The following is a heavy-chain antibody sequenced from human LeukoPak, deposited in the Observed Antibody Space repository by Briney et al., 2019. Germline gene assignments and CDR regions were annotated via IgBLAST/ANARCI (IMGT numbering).Heavy chain of an antibody. CDR2: IHYSGST. J-gene: IGHJ4*02. Sequence: PSGTLSLTCTVSGDSIIGYYWSWIRQPPGKGLEWIGYIHYSGSTNYNPSLKSRVTISIDTSRSHFSLRLNSATAADTAVYYCARGERLGPDFWGQGTLVTVSS. D-gene: IGHD1-1*01. CDR3: ARGERLGPDF. CDR1: GDSIIGYY. V-gene: IGHV4-59*01.